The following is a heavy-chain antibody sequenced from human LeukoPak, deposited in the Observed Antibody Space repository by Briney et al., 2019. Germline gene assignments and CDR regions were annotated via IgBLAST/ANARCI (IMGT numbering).Heavy chain of an antibody. CDR3: ARGDYELDY. V-gene: IGHV3-48*03. J-gene: IGHJ4*02. D-gene: IGHD3-16*01. CDR2: ISSSGSTI. Sequence: GGSLRLSCAASGFTFSSYEMNWVRQAPGKGLEWVSYISSSGSTIYYADPVKGRFTISRDNAKNSLYLQMNSLRAEDTAVYYCARGDYELDYWGQGTLVTVSS. CDR1: GFTFSSYE.